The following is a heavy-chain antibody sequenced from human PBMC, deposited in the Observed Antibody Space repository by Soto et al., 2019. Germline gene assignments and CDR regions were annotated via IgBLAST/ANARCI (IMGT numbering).Heavy chain of an antibody. CDR2: INPNSGGT. CDR3: ARGGMSGSYNNWFDP. CDR1: GYTFTGYY. Sequence: QVQLVQSGAEVKKPGASVKVSCKASGYTFTGYYMHWVRQAPGQGLEWMGGINPNSGGTNYAQKFQGRVTMTRDTSISRAYMELSRLRSDGTAVYYCARGGMSGSYNNWFDPSGQGTLVTVSS. D-gene: IGHD1-26*01. J-gene: IGHJ5*02. V-gene: IGHV1-2*02.